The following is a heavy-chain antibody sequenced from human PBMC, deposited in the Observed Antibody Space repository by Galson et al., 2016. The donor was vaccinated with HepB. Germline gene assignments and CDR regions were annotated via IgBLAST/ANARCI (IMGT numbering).Heavy chain of an antibody. CDR2: IYPTGST. J-gene: IGHJ4*02. D-gene: IGHD2-15*01. CDR3: ATGSGDFDH. V-gene: IGHV4-4*07. Sequence: SETLSLTCTVPGGSISNWYWSWIRQPAGKGLEWLGRIYPTGSTNYNPSLKSRVTMSVDTSKNQISLKLASVTAADTAVYYCATGSGDFDHWGQGTLVTVSS. CDR1: GGSISNWY.